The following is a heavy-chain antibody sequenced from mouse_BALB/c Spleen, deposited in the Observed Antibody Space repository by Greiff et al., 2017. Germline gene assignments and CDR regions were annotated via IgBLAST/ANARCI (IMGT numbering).Heavy chain of an antibody. D-gene: IGHD1-1*01. J-gene: IGHJ1*01. CDR3: ARATVVEDWYFDV. CDR2: IYPGDGST. V-gene: IGHV1S56*01. CDR1: GYTFTSYY. Sequence: QVQLKQSGPELVKPGASVKMSCKASGYTFTSYYIHWVKQRPGQGLEWIGWIYPGDGSTKYNEKFKGKTTLTADKSSSTAYMLLSSLTSEDSAIYFCARATVVEDWYFDVWGAGTTVTVSS.